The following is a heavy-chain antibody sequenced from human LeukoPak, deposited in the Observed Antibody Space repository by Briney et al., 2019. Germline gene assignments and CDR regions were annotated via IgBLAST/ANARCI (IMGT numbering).Heavy chain of an antibody. V-gene: IGHV4-38-2*01. Sequence: SETLSLTCAVSGYSISSGYYWGWIRQPPGQGLEWIGSIYHSGSTYYNPSLKSRVTISVDTSKNRFSLKLSSLTAADTAVYYCARSYCSSTSCYRTSYYYMDVWGKGTTVTVSS. D-gene: IGHD2-2*02. CDR1: GYSISSGYY. CDR3: ARSYCSSTSCYRTSYYYMDV. CDR2: IYHSGST. J-gene: IGHJ6*03.